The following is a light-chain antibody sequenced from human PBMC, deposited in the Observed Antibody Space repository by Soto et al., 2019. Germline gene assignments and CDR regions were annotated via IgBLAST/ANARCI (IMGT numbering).Light chain of an antibody. CDR1: QGISNY. J-gene: IGKJ5*01. CDR2: AAS. Sequence: DIPMTQSPSSLSASVGDRVTITCRASQGISNYLAWYQQKPGKVPKLLIYAASTLQSGVPSRFSGSGSGTDFTLNISSLQPEYVATYYCQKYNSASITFRQETRLEIK. CDR3: QKYNSASIT. V-gene: IGKV1-27*01.